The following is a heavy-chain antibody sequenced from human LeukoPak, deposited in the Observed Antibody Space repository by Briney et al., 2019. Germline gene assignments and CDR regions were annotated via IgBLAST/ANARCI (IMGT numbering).Heavy chain of an antibody. Sequence: ASVKVSCKASGGTFSSYSVSWVRQAPGQGLEWMGRIIPFSGTSNYAQKFHRRVSISTDGSTSTDYMELSSLTSEDTAVYYCARAMTMGAFDYWGQGTPVTVSS. D-gene: IGHD4/OR15-4a*01. V-gene: IGHV1-69*05. CDR2: IIPFSGTS. CDR3: ARAMTMGAFDY. CDR1: GGTFSSYS. J-gene: IGHJ4*02.